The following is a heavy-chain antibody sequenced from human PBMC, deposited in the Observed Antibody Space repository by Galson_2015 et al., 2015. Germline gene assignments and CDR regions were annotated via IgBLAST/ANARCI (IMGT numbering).Heavy chain of an antibody. D-gene: IGHD3-16*01. V-gene: IGHV1-8*01. CDR2: MTPDSGHA. J-gene: IGHJ4*02. CDR3: ARDLAAASRAPFGY. Sequence: SVKVSCKASGYTFKNYDINWVRQAPGQGLEWMCWMTPDSGHAGYSQKFAGRVIMSRDTSRSTAYMELTNLRPDDTAVYYCARDLAAASRAPFGYWGQGTLVSVSS. CDR1: GYTFKNYD.